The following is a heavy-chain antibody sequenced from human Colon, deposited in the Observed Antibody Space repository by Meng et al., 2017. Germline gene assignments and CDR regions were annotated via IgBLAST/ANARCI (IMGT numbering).Heavy chain of an antibody. CDR1: GGSVSSPSYY. D-gene: IGHD1-26*01. Sequence: VHLKESGPGLVKPSETLSLPCTRSGGSVSSPSYYWSWIRQTPGKGLEWIGYVYYTGSANYNPSLKSRVTISVDTSKNHFSLNLTSVTAADTAVYYCARGRGSYSSIDFWGQGTLVTVSS. V-gene: IGHV4-61*03. J-gene: IGHJ4*02. CDR3: ARGRGSYSSIDF. CDR2: VYYTGSA.